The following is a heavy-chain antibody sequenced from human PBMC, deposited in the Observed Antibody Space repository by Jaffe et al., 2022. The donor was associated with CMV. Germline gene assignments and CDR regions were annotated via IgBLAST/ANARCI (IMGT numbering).Heavy chain of an antibody. CDR1: GFIASSNS. CDR2: IYNDDTK. D-gene: IGHD6-19*01. V-gene: IGHV3-53*01. CDR3: ARGHNGWYFAFDI. J-gene: IGHJ3*02. Sequence: EVQVVESGGDLVQPGGSLRLSCAVSGFIASSNSMTWVRQAPGKGLEWVSVIYNDDTKYHADSVKGRFTISRDNSKNTLYLQMNSLRAEDTAIYYCARGHNGWYFAFDIWGQGTMVTVSS.